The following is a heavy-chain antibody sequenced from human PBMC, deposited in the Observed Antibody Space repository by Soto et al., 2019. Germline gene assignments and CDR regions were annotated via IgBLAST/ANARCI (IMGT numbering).Heavy chain of an antibody. D-gene: IGHD6-13*01. CDR3: ATKAAAGTC. CDR1: GGSISSSY. V-gene: IGHV4-59*01. Sequence: QVQLQESGPGLVKPSETLSLTCTVSGGSISSSYWSWIRQPPGEGLEWIGCGHHSGSTKYNPSLRHRVIVSVDTSKTRFSLNLGSVTAADTALYYCATKAAAGTCWSQGPLVTVSS. CDR2: GHHSGST. J-gene: IGHJ4*02.